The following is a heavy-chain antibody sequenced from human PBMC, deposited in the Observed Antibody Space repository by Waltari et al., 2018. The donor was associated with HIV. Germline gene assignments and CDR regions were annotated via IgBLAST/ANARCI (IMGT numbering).Heavy chain of an antibody. CDR1: GGSISRSNW. CDR2: IDHSGST. CDR3: ARVGGYCSGGSCYYYAMDV. J-gene: IGHJ6*02. Sequence: QVQLQESGPRLVKPSGTLSLTCAVSGGSISRSNWWSWVRRPPGKGLEWIGEIDHSGSTNYNPSLKSRVTISVDKSKNQFSLKLNSVTAADTAVYYCARVGGYCSGGSCYYYAMDVWGQGTTVTVSS. V-gene: IGHV4-4*02. D-gene: IGHD2-15*01.